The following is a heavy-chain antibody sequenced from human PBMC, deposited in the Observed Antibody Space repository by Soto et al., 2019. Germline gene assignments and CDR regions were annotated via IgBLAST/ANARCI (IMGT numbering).Heavy chain of an antibody. CDR3: AKDQGPWELLSLFDY. D-gene: IGHD1-26*01. V-gene: IGHV3-30*18. Sequence: QVQLVESGGGVVQPGRSLRLSCAASGFTFSSYGMHWVRQAPGKGLEWVAVISYDGSNKYYADSVKGRFTISRDNSKNTLYLQMNSPRAEDTAVYYCAKDQGPWELLSLFDYWGQGTLVTVSS. J-gene: IGHJ4*02. CDR1: GFTFSSYG. CDR2: ISYDGSNK.